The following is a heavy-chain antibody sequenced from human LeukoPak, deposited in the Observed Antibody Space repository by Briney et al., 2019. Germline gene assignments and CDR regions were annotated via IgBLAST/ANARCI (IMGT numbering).Heavy chain of an antibody. Sequence: ASVKVSCKASGYTFSNFDVNWVRQAPGQGLEWMAWMNPGSGDTGYEGKFQARLTMSSNTSTTTASMELSSLTSEDTAVYYCARSRRGYYMDVWGKGTTVIVSS. CDR2: MNPGSGDT. CDR3: ARSRRGYYMDV. J-gene: IGHJ6*03. CDR1: GYTFSNFD. V-gene: IGHV1-8*02.